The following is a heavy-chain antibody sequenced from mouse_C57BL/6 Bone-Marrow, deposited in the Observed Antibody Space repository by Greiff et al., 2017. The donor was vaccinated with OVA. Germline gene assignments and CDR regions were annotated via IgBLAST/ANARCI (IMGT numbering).Heavy chain of an antibody. D-gene: IGHD1-1*01. Sequence: EVKLVESGGGLVQPKGSLKLSCAASGFSFNTYAMNWVRQAPGKGLEWVARIRSKSNNYATYYADSVKDRFTISRDDSESMLYLQMNNLKTEDTAMYYCVTKEALYYGSRRYAMDYWGQGTSVTVSS. V-gene: IGHV10-1*01. CDR3: VTKEALYYGSRRYAMDY. CDR1: GFSFNTYA. CDR2: IRSKSNNYAT. J-gene: IGHJ4*01.